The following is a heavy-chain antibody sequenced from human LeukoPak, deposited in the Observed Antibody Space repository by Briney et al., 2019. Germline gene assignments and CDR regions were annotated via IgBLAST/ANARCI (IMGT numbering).Heavy chain of an antibody. J-gene: IGHJ4*02. V-gene: IGHV4-4*07. CDR3: ARDQYYYDSSGYLTFDY. CDR1: TGSISGRY. CDR2: IHTSGST. D-gene: IGHD3-22*01. Sequence: SETLSLTCSVSTGSISGRYWSWIRQPAGKGLEWIGRIHTSGSTNYNPSLKSRVTMSVDTSKNQFSLKLSSVTAADTAVYYCARDQYYYDSSGYLTFDYWGQGTLVTVSS.